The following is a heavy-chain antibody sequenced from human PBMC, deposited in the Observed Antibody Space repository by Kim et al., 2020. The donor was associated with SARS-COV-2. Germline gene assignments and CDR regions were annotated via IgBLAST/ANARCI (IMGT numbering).Heavy chain of an antibody. CDR3: GRKDSSWYRAWYDP. V-gene: IGHV1-69*13. J-gene: IGHJ5*02. CDR1: GGTFSSYA. CDR2: IIPIFGTA. D-gene: IGHD6-13*01. Sequence: SVKVSCKASGGTFSSYAISWVRQAPGQGLEWMGGIIPIFGTANYAQKFQGRVTITADESTSTAYMELSSLRSEDTAVYYCGRKDSSWYRAWYDPWGQGTLVTVSS.